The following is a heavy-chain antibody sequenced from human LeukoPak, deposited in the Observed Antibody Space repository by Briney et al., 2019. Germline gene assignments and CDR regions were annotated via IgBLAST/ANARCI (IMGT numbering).Heavy chain of an antibody. CDR2: ISSTSSTI. V-gene: IGHV3-48*01. J-gene: IGHJ4*02. Sequence: GGSLRLSCAASGFTFSSFSMNWVRQAPGKGLEWVSYISSTSSTIYYADSVKGRFTISRDNAKNSLYLQMNGLRAEDTAVYYCARDLYYYDSSGHDYWGQGTLVTVSS. CDR3: ARDLYYYDSSGHDY. CDR1: GFTFSSFS. D-gene: IGHD3-22*01.